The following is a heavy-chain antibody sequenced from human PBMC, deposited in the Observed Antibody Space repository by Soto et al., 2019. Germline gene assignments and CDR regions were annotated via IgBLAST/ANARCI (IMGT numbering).Heavy chain of an antibody. CDR1: GGSISSSSYY. Sequence: QLQLQESGPGLVKPSETLSLTCTVSGGSISSSSYYWGWIRQPPGKGLEWIGSIYYSGSTYYNPSLKSRVTISVDTSKNQFSLKLSSVSVADTAVYRCARQREASSPLCDYWGPGNLVTDSS. CDR2: IYYSGST. CDR3: ARQREASSPLCDY. D-gene: IGHD2-2*01. J-gene: IGHJ4*02. V-gene: IGHV4-39*01.